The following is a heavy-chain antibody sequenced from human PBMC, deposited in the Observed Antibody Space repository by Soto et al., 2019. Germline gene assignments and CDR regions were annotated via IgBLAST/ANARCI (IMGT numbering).Heavy chain of an antibody. Sequence: PWGSLRLSCAASGFTFSSYAMSWVRQAPGKGLEWVSAISGSGGSTYYADSVKGRFTISRDNSKNTLYLQVNSLRADGTAGNYSTSTVGELLDYGGQAPLVTVSS. V-gene: IGHV3-23*01. D-gene: IGHD1-26*01. CDR1: GFTFSSYA. J-gene: IGHJ4*02. CDR3: TSTVGELLDY. CDR2: ISGSGGST.